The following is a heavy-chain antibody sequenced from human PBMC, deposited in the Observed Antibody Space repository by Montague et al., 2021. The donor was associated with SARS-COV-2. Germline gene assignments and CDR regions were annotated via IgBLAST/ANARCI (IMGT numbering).Heavy chain of an antibody. CDR2: FDHSGDT. Sequence: SETLSLTCSVSGGSISGHYWSWMRQPPGKGLEWIGNFDHSGDTKCNPSLKSRATISVDTSKNQFALRLHSVTAADTAVYYCAREFRIELWQTNWYFGLWGRGTLVTVSS. CDR1: GGSISGHY. V-gene: IGHV4-59*11. J-gene: IGHJ2*01. D-gene: IGHD3-16*01. CDR3: AREFRIELWQTNWYFGL.